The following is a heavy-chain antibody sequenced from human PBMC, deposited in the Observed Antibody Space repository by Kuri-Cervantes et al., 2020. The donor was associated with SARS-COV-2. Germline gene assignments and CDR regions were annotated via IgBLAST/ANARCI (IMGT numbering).Heavy chain of an antibody. CDR2: ISGSGGST. J-gene: IGHJ6*02. CDR3: TRHVDTGAGYYYYGMDV. D-gene: IGHD5-18*01. CDR1: GFTFSSYA. Sequence: GESLKISCAASGFTFSSYAMSWVRQAPGKGLEWVSAISGSGGSTYYADSVKGRFTISRDNSKNTLYLQMNSLRAEDTAVYYCTRHVDTGAGYYYYGMDVWGQGTTVTVSS. V-gene: IGHV3-23*01.